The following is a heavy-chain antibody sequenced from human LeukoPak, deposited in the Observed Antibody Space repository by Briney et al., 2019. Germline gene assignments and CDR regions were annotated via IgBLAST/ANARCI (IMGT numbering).Heavy chain of an antibody. V-gene: IGHV4-39*01. CDR1: GGSISSRTYY. D-gene: IGHD2-21*01. CDR2: IYYSGST. Sequence: SETLSLTCTVSGGSISSRTYYWGWVRQPPGKGLEWIGSIYYSGSTYYNPSLKSRVTISVDTSKNQFSLKLSSVTSADTAVYYCARLYCGGDCYYNPHFDYWGQGTLVTVSS. CDR3: ARLYCGGDCYYNPHFDY. J-gene: IGHJ4*02.